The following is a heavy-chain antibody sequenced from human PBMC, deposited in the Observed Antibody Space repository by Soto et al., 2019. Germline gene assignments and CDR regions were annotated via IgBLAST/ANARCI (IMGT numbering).Heavy chain of an antibody. V-gene: IGHV1-3*01. CDR3: ARARYFYDSSGLDY. D-gene: IGHD3-22*01. CDR1: GYTFTSYP. Sequence: ASVKVSCKASGYTFTSYPMHWVRQAPGQRLEWMGWINVGISNTKYSQKFQGRVTISRDTSASTAYMELSSLRSEDTSVYYCARARYFYDSSGLDYWGQGTLVTVSS. CDR2: INVGISNT. J-gene: IGHJ4*02.